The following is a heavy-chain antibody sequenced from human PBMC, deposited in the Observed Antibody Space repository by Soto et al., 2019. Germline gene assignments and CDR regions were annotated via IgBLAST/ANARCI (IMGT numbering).Heavy chain of an antibody. J-gene: IGHJ4*02. Sequence: PGGSLRLSCATSGFNFSSSWMHWVRQVPGKGLVWVSYISSSGSTIYYADSVKGRFTISRDNAKNSLYLQMNSLRAEDTAVYYCAREWLWFGESVSSSPSSGYWGQGTLVTVSS. CDR1: GFNFSSSW. D-gene: IGHD3-10*01. CDR2: ISSSGSTI. CDR3: AREWLWFGESVSSSPSSGY. V-gene: IGHV3-48*04.